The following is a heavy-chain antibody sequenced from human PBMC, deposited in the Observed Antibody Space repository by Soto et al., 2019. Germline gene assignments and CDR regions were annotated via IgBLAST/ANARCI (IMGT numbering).Heavy chain of an antibody. D-gene: IGHD4-17*01. CDR3: AKDQYGDYGFFDY. CDR2: ISWNSGSI. J-gene: IGHJ4*02. V-gene: IGHV3-9*01. Sequence: GGSLRLSCAASGFTFDDYAMHWVRQAPGKGLEWVSGISWNSGSIGYADSVKGRFTISRDNAKNSLYLQMNSLRAEDTALYYCAKDQYGDYGFFDYWGQGTLVTVSS. CDR1: GFTFDDYA.